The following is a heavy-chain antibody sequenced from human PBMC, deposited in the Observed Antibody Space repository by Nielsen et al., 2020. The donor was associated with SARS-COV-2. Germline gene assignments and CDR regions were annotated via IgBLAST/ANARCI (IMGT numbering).Heavy chain of an antibody. CDR2: ISYDGSIK. Sequence: GGSLRLSCEASGFTISRFGMHWVRQAPGKGLEWVTFISYDGSIKYYANSVKGRFTISTDMSKNTLYLEMNSLRPEDTAVYYCTKGAQLGDYWGQGTLVTVSS. D-gene: IGHD6-13*01. V-gene: IGHV3-30*18. CDR3: TKGAQLGDY. J-gene: IGHJ4*02. CDR1: GFTISRFG.